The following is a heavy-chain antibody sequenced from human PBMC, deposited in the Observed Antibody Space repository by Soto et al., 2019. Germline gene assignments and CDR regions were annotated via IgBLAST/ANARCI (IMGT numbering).Heavy chain of an antibody. Sequence: QVQLVESGGDLVKPGGSLRLSCAASGYTFSDYYMSWIRQAPGKGLEWISYIDTSGTKIYYADSVKGRFTITRDNAKNSLYLEMNSLRDEDTAVYYCASHYDMWSGCISAVDYWGQGTLVTVSS. CDR2: IDTSGTKI. V-gene: IGHV3-11*01. CDR3: ASHYDMWSGCISAVDY. CDR1: GYTFSDYY. J-gene: IGHJ4*02. D-gene: IGHD3-3*01.